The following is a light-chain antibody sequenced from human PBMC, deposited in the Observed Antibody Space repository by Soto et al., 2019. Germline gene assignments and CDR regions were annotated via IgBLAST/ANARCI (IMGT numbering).Light chain of an antibody. CDR2: DAS. CDR1: RSVSSY. J-gene: IGKJ5*01. Sequence: EVVMTQSPATLSVSPGESATLSSRATRSVSSYLAWYQQKPGQAPTLLIYDASYRATGIPARFSGSGSGTDFTLTINSLAPEDFAVYYCQQRSNWITFGQGTRLEIK. V-gene: IGKV3-11*01. CDR3: QQRSNWIT.